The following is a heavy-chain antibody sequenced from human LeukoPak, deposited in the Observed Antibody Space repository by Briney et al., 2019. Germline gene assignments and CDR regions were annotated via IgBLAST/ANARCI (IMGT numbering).Heavy chain of an antibody. J-gene: IGHJ6*02. V-gene: IGHV3-66*01. CDR2: IYSGGST. CDR3: ARETGDSSGWYSYCYYGMDV. D-gene: IGHD6-19*01. Sequence: GGSLRLSCAASGFTVSSNYMSWVRRAPGKGLEWVSAIYSGGSTYYADSVKGRFTISRDNSKNTLYLQMNSLRAEDTAVYYCARETGDSSGWYSYCYYGMDVWGQGTTVTVSS. CDR1: GFTVSSNY.